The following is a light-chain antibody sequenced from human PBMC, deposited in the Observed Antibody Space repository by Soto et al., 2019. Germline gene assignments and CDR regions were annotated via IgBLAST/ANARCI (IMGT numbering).Light chain of an antibody. Sequence: EIVMTQSPATLSVSPGERATLSCRASQSVNSNLAWYQQKPGQAPRLLIYGASARATGIPARFSGSGSGTEFTLTISSLQSEDFAVYSCQQYNNWPPITFGHGKRLEIK. V-gene: IGKV3-15*01. CDR2: GAS. CDR3: QQYNNWPPIT. J-gene: IGKJ5*01. CDR1: QSVNSN.